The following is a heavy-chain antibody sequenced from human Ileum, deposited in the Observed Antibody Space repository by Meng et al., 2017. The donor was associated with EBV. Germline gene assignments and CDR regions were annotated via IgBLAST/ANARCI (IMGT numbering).Heavy chain of an antibody. V-gene: IGHV4-28*01. Sequence: QDPAPGLVTPSDTLSPPCALSGYPNSSTNWWAWIRQPPGKGLEWIGYIYYSGSTSYNPSLKSRVTMSVDTSKNQFSLNLNSVTAVDTAVYYCARNVPGTSAYYDWGQGTLVTVSS. D-gene: IGHD3-22*01. CDR3: ARNVPGTSAYYD. J-gene: IGHJ4*02. CDR2: IYYSGST. CDR1: GYPNSSTNW.